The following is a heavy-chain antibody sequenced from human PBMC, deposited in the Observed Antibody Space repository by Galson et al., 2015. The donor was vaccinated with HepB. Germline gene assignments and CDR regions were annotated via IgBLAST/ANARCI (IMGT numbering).Heavy chain of an antibody. V-gene: IGHV1-18*01. J-gene: IGHJ3*02. Sequence: SVKVSCKASGYTFTSYGISWVRQAPGQGLEWMGWISAYNGNTNYAQKLQGRVTMTTDTSTSTAYMELRSLRSDDTAVYYCARNSMIVVVNEFIQDYNAFDIWGQGTMVTVSS. CDR1: GYTFTSYG. CDR3: ARNSMIVVVNEFIQDYNAFDI. D-gene: IGHD3-22*01. CDR2: ISAYNGNT.